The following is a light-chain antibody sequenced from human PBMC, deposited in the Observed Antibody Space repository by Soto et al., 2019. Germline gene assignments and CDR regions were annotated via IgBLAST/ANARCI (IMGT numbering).Light chain of an antibody. CDR1: ESIDNW. Sequence: HMTLSPSTLSASVGDTVTITCRASESIDNWLAWYQQKPGKAPKLLIFAASTLVRGVPSRFSGRGSGTEFTLTISSLQADDYATFYCQQYHTEWTFGQGTKVDIK. V-gene: IGKV1-5*01. CDR3: QQYHTEWT. CDR2: AAS. J-gene: IGKJ1*01.